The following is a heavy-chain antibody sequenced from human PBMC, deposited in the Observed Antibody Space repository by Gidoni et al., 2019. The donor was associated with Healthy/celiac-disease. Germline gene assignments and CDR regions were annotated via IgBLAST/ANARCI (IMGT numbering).Heavy chain of an antibody. D-gene: IGHD5-12*01. CDR2: IIPSIGTA. CDR3: AEGGRDGYNFALDY. V-gene: IGHV1-69*01. Sequence: QVQLLQSGAEVKKPGSSVKVSCKASGGTFSSYAISWVRQAPGQGREWMGGIIPSIGTANYAQKFQGRVTITADESTSTAYMELSSLRSEDTAVYYCAEGGRDGYNFALDYWGQGTLVTVSS. CDR1: GGTFSSYA. J-gene: IGHJ4*02.